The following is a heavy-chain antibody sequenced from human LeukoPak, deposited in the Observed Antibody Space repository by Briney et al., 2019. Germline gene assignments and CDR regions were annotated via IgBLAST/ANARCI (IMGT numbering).Heavy chain of an antibody. J-gene: IGHJ4*02. Sequence: SETLSLTCAVYGGSFSGYYWSWIRQPPGKGLEWIGEINHSGSTNYNPSLKSRVTISVDTSKNQFSLKLSSVTAADTAVYYCARDDGGATHFDYWGQGTLVTVSS. D-gene: IGHD1-26*01. CDR2: INHSGST. V-gene: IGHV4-34*01. CDR3: ARDDGGATHFDY. CDR1: GGSFSGYY.